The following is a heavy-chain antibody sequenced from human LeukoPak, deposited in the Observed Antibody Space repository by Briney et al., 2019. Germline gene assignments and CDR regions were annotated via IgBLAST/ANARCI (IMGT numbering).Heavy chain of an antibody. Sequence: ASAKVSCRASGFTLTDFYIHWVRQAPRQRLEWMGGNNPNSGSTRFARKFQGRVTLTRDTSISTAYTALSRLRSDDTAVYYCARTTGGYCTSTNCLFNYWGQGTLVTVHS. CDR3: ARTTGGYCTSTNCLFNY. D-gene: IGHD2-2*01. CDR1: GFTLTDFY. J-gene: IGHJ4*02. V-gene: IGHV1-2*02. CDR2: NNPNSGST.